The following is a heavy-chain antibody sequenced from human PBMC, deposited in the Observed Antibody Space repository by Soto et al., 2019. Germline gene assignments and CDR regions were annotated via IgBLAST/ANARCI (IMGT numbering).Heavy chain of an antibody. V-gene: IGHV3-11*01. CDR2: ISTSGRPA. CDR1: GFAFRHNY. CDR3: ATGGIYYDA. D-gene: IGHD1-26*01. J-gene: IGHJ5*02. Sequence: QVHLVESGGGLVKPGGSLRLSCTVSGFAFRHNYLTWIRHAPGKGLEWLSYISTSGRPAYYADSVKGRFTISTDNDKKSLYLQMDSLRAEDTGVYYCATGGIYYDAWGQGTLVTVSS.